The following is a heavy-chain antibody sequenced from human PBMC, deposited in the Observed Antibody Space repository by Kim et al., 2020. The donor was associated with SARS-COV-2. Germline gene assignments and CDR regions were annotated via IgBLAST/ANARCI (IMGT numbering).Heavy chain of an antibody. Sequence: TYYADSVKGRFTISRDNSKNTLYLQMNSLRAEDTAVYYCAKDAPGFGESYWGQGTLVTVSS. CDR3: AKDAPGFGESY. D-gene: IGHD3-10*01. CDR2: T. V-gene: IGHV3-23*01. J-gene: IGHJ4*02.